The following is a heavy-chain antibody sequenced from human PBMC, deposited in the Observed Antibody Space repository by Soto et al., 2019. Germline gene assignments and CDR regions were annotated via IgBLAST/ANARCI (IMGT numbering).Heavy chain of an antibody. Sequence: SETLSLTCTVSGGSISSGGYYWSWIRQHPGKGLEWIASIYYSGSTYYNPSLKSRVTISVDTSKNQFSLKLSSVTAADTAVYYCARAYNWNDKGDYFDYWGQGTLVTVSS. D-gene: IGHD1-20*01. J-gene: IGHJ4*02. V-gene: IGHV4-31*03. CDR2: IYYSGST. CDR3: ARAYNWNDKGDYFDY. CDR1: GGSISSGGYY.